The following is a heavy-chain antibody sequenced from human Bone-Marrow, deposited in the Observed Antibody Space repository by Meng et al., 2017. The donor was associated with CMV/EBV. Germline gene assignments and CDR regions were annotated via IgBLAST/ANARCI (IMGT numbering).Heavy chain of an antibody. V-gene: IGHV4-34*01. Sequence: SETLSLTCAVYGGSFSGYYWSWIRQPPGKGLEWIGEINHSGSTNYNPSLKSRVTISVDTSKNQFSLKLSSVTAADTAVYYCARGAGAAAGTAKFLRYYYGMDVWGQGTTVTVYS. D-gene: IGHD6-13*01. CDR2: INHSGST. CDR1: GGSFSGYY. J-gene: IGHJ6*01. CDR3: ARGAGAAAGTAKFLRYYYGMDV.